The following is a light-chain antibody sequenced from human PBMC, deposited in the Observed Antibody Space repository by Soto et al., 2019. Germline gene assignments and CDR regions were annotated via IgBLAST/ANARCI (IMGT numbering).Light chain of an antibody. CDR1: QSISSW. V-gene: IGKV1-5*01. Sequence: EIRMTQSPSTLSASVGDRVTITCRASQSISSWVAWYQQKAGKAPKVLLYDASSLASGVPSRFSGSGSGTEFTLTISSLQPDDFATYYCQQYITYSPVTFGGGTKVDIK. CDR2: DAS. J-gene: IGKJ4*01. CDR3: QQYITYSPVT.